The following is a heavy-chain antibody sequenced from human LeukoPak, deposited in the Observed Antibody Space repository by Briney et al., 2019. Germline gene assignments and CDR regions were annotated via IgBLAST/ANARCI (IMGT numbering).Heavy chain of an antibody. Sequence: ASVKVSCKASGYTFTSYGISWVRQAPGQGLEWMGIINPSGGSTSYAQKFQGRVTMTRDTSTSTVYMELSSLRSEDTAVYYCARRRDGYNFSVRAVGTEHYYYGMDVWGQGTTVTVSS. J-gene: IGHJ6*02. CDR2: INPSGGST. CDR1: GYTFTSYG. D-gene: IGHD5-24*01. CDR3: ARRRDGYNFSVRAVGTEHYYYGMDV. V-gene: IGHV1-46*01.